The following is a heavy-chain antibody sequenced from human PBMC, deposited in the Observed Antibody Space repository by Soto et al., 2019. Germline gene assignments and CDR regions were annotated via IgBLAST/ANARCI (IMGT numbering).Heavy chain of an antibody. CDR1: GFSRTTSGVG. V-gene: IGHV2-5*02. CDR2: IYWDDDK. CDR3: AHRTTTVTWCGDS. Sequence: QITLKESGPTLVKPTQTLTLTCTFSGFSRTTSGVGVGWIRHPPGQALEWLALIYWDDDKRSSPSLKSRRTITKDTSKNPVVLTMTNMDTADTATYFCAHRTTTVTWCGDSWGQGTLVTVSS. D-gene: IGHD4-17*01. J-gene: IGHJ5*01.